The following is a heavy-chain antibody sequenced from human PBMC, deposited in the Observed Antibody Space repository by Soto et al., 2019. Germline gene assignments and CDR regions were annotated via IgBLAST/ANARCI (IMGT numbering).Heavy chain of an antibody. J-gene: IGHJ6*02. CDR3: ASSGLGYDILTGYPNSYGMDV. Sequence: WASVKVSCKASGGTFSSYAISWVRQAPGQGLEWMGGIIPIFGTANYAQKFQGRVTITADKSTSTAYMELSSLRSEDTAVYYCASSGLGYDILTGYPNSYGMDVWGQGTTVTVSS. V-gene: IGHV1-69*06. D-gene: IGHD3-9*01. CDR1: GGTFSSYA. CDR2: IIPIFGTA.